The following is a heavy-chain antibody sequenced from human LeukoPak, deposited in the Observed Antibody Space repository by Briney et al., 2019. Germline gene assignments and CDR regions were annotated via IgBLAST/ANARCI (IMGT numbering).Heavy chain of an antibody. CDR2: IYYSGST. J-gene: IGHJ5*02. D-gene: IGHD2-2*01. Sequence: SETLSLTCTVSGGSISSYYWSWIRQPPGKGLEWIGYIYYSGSTNYNPSLKSRVTISVDTSKNQFSLKLSSVTAADTAAYYCAREIVVVPAAIRGGGDYNWFDPWGQGTLVTVSS. CDR3: AREIVVVPAAIRGGGDYNWFDP. CDR1: GGSISSYY. V-gene: IGHV4-59*01.